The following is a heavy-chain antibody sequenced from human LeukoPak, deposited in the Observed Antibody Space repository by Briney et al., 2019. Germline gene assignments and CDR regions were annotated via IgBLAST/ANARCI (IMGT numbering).Heavy chain of an antibody. J-gene: IGHJ6*02. V-gene: IGHV1-24*01. CDR1: GYTLTELS. Sequence: ASVKVSCKVSGYTLTELSMHWVRQAPGKGLEWMGGFDPEDGETIYAQKFQGRVTMAEDTSTDTAYMELSSLRSEDTAVYYCATVPRGYYDSSGYPYGMDVWGQGTTVTVSS. CDR2: FDPEDGET. D-gene: IGHD3-22*01. CDR3: ATVPRGYYDSSGYPYGMDV.